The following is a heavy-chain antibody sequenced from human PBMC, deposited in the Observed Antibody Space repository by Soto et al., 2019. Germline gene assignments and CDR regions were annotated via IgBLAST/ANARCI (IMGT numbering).Heavy chain of an antibody. Sequence: SVKVSCKASGGTFSSYAISWVRQAPGQGLEWMGGIIPIFGTANYAQKFQGRVTITADESTSTAYMELSSLRSEDTAVYYCARYIAARRRGYYYYGMDVWGQGTTVTVSS. D-gene: IGHD6-6*01. CDR2: IIPIFGTA. J-gene: IGHJ6*02. V-gene: IGHV1-69*13. CDR3: ARYIAARRRGYYYYGMDV. CDR1: GGTFSSYA.